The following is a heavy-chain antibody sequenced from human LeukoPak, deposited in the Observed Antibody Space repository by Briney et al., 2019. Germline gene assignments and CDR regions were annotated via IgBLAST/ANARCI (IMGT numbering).Heavy chain of an antibody. CDR2: IYYSGST. CDR1: GGSISSYY. D-gene: IGHD3-10*01. V-gene: IGHV4-59*08. Sequence: SQTLSLTCTVSGGSISSYYWSWIRQPPGKGLEWIGYIYYSGSTNYNPSLKSRVTISVDTSKNQFSLKLSSVTAADTAVYYCAGLWFGGSPVDYWGQGTLVTVSS. CDR3: AGLWFGGSPVDY. J-gene: IGHJ4*02.